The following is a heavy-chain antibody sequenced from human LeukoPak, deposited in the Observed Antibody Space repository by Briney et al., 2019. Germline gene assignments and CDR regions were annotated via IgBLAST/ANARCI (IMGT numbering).Heavy chain of an antibody. D-gene: IGHD6-13*01. J-gene: IGHJ4*02. Sequence: PSETLSLTCTVSGGSIGSYYWSWIRQPPGKGLEWIGYIHYSGTTNYNPSLKSRVTISVDTSKDQFSLKLSSVTAADTAVYYCARHSSNWYYFDYWGQGTLVTVPS. CDR1: GGSIGSYY. CDR2: IHYSGTT. V-gene: IGHV4-59*01. CDR3: ARHSSNWYYFDY.